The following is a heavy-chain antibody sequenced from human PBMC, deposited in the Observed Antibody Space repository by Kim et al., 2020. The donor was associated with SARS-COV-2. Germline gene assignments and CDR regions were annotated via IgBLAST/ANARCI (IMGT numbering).Heavy chain of an antibody. CDR3: ARDQITALYDSSGFFYDDGMNV. J-gene: IGHJ6*02. CDR1: GYTFTTYG. Sequence: ASAKVSCKASGYTFTTYGIHWVRQAPGQSLEWMGWISADNGDTYYSQKFQDRVTITRDSSATTAYMELGSLRSEDTAVYYCARDQITALYDSSGFFYDDGMNVWGQGTTVTVSS. CDR2: ISADNGDT. D-gene: IGHD3-22*01. V-gene: IGHV1-3*01.